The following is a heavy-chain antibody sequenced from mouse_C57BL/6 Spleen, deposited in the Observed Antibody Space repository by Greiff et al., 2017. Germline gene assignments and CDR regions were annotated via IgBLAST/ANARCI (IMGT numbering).Heavy chain of an antibody. CDR1: GFTFSDYY. Sequence: EVMLVESEGGLVQPGSSMKLSCTASGFTFSDYYMAWVRQVPEKGLEWVANINYDGSSTYYLDSLKSRFIISRDNAKNILYLQMSSLKSEDTATYYCARDYDYDGGLYAMDYWGQGTSVTVSS. CDR3: ARDYDYDGGLYAMDY. CDR2: INYDGSST. J-gene: IGHJ4*01. D-gene: IGHD2-4*01. V-gene: IGHV5-16*01.